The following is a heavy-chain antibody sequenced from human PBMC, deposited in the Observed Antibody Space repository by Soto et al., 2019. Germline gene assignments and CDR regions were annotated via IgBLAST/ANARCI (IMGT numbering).Heavy chain of an antibody. CDR3: AKVLDPIPLFKPYYYYGMDV. CDR1: GFTFSSYA. D-gene: IGHD2-21*01. V-gene: IGHV3-23*01. Sequence: EVQLLESGGGLVQPGGSLRLSCAASGFTFSSYAMSWVRQAPGKGLEWVSAISGSGGSTYYADSVKGRFTISRDNSENTLYLQMNSLRAEDTAVYYCAKVLDPIPLFKPYYYYGMDVWGQGTTVTVSS. J-gene: IGHJ6*02. CDR2: ISGSGGST.